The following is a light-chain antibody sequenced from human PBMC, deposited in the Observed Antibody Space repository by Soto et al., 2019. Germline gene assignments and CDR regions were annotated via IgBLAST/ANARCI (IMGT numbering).Light chain of an antibody. CDR3: HQYSDWPPWT. CDR1: QSVSGN. CDR2: GAS. V-gene: IGKV3-15*01. J-gene: IGKJ1*01. Sequence: EKVMTQSPATLSVSPGETATISCRAGQSVSGNLAWFQQKPGQAPRLIIYGASTRASGVPDRFSGSGSGTEFTLTISSLQSEDFAVYYCHQYSDWPPWTFGQGTKVEI.